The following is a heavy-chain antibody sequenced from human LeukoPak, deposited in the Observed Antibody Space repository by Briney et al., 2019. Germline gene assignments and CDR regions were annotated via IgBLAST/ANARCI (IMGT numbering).Heavy chain of an antibody. CDR1: GGTFSSYA. CDR3: AEAQGVPAVTDAFDI. Sequence: SVKVSCKASGGTFSSYAISWVRQAPGQGLGWMGGLIPIFGTANYAQKFQGRVTITADESTSTAYMELSSVRSEDPAVYYFAEAQGVPAVTDAFDIWGQGTMVTVSS. V-gene: IGHV1-69*13. J-gene: IGHJ3*02. CDR2: LIPIFGTA. D-gene: IGHD2-2*01.